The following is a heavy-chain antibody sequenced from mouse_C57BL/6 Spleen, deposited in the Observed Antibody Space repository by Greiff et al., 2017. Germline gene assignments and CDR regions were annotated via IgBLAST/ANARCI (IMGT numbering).Heavy chain of an antibody. CDR3: ASNYYGSSGFAY. D-gene: IGHD1-1*01. J-gene: IGHJ3*01. CDR2: ISSGSSTI. V-gene: IGHV5-17*01. Sequence: DVMLVESGGGLVKPGGSLKLSCAASGFTFSDYGMHWVRQAPEKGLEWVAYISSGSSTIYYADTVKGRFTISRDNAKNTLFLQMTSLRSEDTAMYYCASNYYGSSGFAYWGQGTLVTVSA. CDR1: GFTFSDYG.